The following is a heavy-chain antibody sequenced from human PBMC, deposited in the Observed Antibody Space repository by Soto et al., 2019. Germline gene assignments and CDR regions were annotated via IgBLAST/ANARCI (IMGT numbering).Heavy chain of an antibody. CDR1: GFTFSSYA. Sequence: PGGSLRLSCAASGFTFSSYAMHWVRQAPGKGLEWVAVISYDGSNKYYADSVKGRFTISRDNSKNTLYLQMNSLRAEDTAVYYCARDRNTPYGMYVWGQGTTVTVSS. CDR3: ARDRNTPYGMYV. D-gene: IGHD2-2*02. V-gene: IGHV3-30-3*01. J-gene: IGHJ6*02. CDR2: ISYDGSNK.